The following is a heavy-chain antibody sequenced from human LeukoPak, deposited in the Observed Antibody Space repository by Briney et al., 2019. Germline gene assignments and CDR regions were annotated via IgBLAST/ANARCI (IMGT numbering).Heavy chain of an antibody. CDR1: GFTFSTFA. J-gene: IGHJ5*02. Sequence: GGSLRLSCAASGFTFSTFAMSWVRQAPGEGLEWVSAISDTTYYADSVKGRFTISGDNSKNTLYLQMNSLRTEDTAVYYCAKAQAITGRNFFDPWGQGTLVTVSS. D-gene: IGHD1-20*01. V-gene: IGHV3-23*01. CDR3: AKAQAITGRNFFDP. CDR2: ISDTT.